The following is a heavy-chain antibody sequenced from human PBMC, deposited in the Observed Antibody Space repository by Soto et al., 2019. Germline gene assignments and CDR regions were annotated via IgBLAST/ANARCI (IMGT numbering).Heavy chain of an antibody. CDR1: GGSISSGDYY. J-gene: IGHJ4*02. V-gene: IGHV4-30-4*01. D-gene: IGHD2-21*01. CDR2: IYYSGST. CDR3: PREGVDSAYFAY. Sequence: QVQLQESGPGLVKPSQTLSLTCTVSGGSISSGDYYWSWIRQPPGKGLEWIGYIYYSGSTYYNPSHKRRFTIEEHTPKTLSSLNLRSVRPADPAVFYWPREGVDSAYFAYWGQGPRFPAPS.